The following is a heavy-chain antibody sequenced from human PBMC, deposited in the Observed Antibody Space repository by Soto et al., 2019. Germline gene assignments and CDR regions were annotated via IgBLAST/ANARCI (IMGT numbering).Heavy chain of an antibody. V-gene: IGHV3-15*01. Sequence: EVQLVESGGGLVKPGGSLRLSCAASGFPFTNAWMSWVRQAPGKGLEWVGRIRSKTDGETTDYSESVKGRFTMSRDDSKNTLFLQMNTLKTDDTAVYFCTTGSCSGNRCDDNTHDHWGQGTLVTVSS. CDR3: TTGSCSGNRCDDNTHDH. CDR1: GFPFTNAW. CDR2: IRSKTDGETT. D-gene: IGHD2-2*03. J-gene: IGHJ4*02.